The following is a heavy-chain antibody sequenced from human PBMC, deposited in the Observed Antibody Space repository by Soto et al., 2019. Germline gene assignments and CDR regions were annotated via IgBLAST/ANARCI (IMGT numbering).Heavy chain of an antibody. D-gene: IGHD1-26*01. J-gene: IGHJ4*02. V-gene: IGHV3-30*18. CDR3: AKEDPSGRYSLDY. CDR2: ISYYGTNE. Sequence: SLILSFEAAGFTFTGYGMHLVRQAPGKGLEWVAVISYYGTNEYYEDSVKGRFTISRDNSKNTLYLQMNSLRIEDTAVYFCAKEDPSGRYSLDYWGQGSQVTVSS. CDR1: GFTFTGYG.